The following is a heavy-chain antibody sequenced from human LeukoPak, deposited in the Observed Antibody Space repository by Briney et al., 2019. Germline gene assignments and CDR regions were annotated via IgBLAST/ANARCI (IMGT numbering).Heavy chain of an antibody. CDR3: ARDWIAGGLLVRGDTGDY. CDR2: IYHSGST. CDR1: GYSISSGYY. Sequence: SETLSLTCTVSGYSISSGYYWGWIRQPPGKGLEWIGSIYHSGSTYYNPSLKSRVTISVDTSKNQFPLKLSSVTAADTAVYYCARDWIAGGLLVRGDTGDYWGQGTLVTVSS. D-gene: IGHD3-10*01. J-gene: IGHJ4*02. V-gene: IGHV4-38-2*02.